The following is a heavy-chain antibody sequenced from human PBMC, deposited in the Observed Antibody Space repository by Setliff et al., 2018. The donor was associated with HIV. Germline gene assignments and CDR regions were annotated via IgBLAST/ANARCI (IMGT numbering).Heavy chain of an antibody. V-gene: IGHV1-2*04. CDR3: ARQRLGFDGLDV. CDR1: GYTFTGYY. Sequence: GASVKVSCKASGYTFTGYYIQWVRQAPGQGLEWMGWINPSSGDTSYAQRFQGWVTLTRDTSISTAYLEVRSDATAVYYCARQRLGFDGLDVWGQGTTVTVSS. J-gene: IGHJ6*02. CDR2: INPSSGDT. D-gene: IGHD3-9*01.